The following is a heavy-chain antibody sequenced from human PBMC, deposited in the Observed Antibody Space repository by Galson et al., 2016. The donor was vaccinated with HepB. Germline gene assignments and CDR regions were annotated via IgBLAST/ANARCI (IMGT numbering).Heavy chain of an antibody. CDR3: ARGTGGKYYYGMDV. J-gene: IGHJ6*02. Sequence: LRLSCAASGFTVSSSYMSWVRQAPGKGLEWVSVVYSSGNTYYAGSVKGRFTISRDNSKNTLYLQMNSLRAEDTAVYYCARGTGGKYYYGMDVWGQGTTVTVPS. CDR2: VYSSGNT. V-gene: IGHV3-53*01. CDR1: GFTVSSSY. D-gene: IGHD2-8*02.